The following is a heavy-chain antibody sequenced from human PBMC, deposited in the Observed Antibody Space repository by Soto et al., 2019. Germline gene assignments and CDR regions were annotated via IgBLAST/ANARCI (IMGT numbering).Heavy chain of an antibody. V-gene: IGHV4-59*12. CDR2: IHYSGSA. Sequence: XETLSLTCTVSGISIIGYYWTWIRHSPERGLEWIGYIHYSGSANYNPSLNSRLTMSVDRSKSQFSMKLASVTAADTAVYYCAREVGGSGINWFDAWGQGTLVTVSS. CDR3: AREVGGSGINWFDA. J-gene: IGHJ5*02. CDR1: GISIIGYY. D-gene: IGHD6-19*01.